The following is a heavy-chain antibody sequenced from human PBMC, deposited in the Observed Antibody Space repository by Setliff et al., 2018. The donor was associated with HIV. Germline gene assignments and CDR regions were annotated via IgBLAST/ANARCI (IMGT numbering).Heavy chain of an antibody. D-gene: IGHD1-1*01. CDR1: GGSFSGNH. CDR2: VLYNGGT. V-gene: IGHV4-34*12. Sequence: PSETLSLTCTIYGGSFSGNHWSWIRQSPGNGLEWIGEVLYNGGTRYNPSLENRVSMSVDTSKNQFSLKLLSVTAADTAVYYCRVWILRDTSDIWGQGTMVTV. CDR3: RVWILRDTSDI. J-gene: IGHJ3*02.